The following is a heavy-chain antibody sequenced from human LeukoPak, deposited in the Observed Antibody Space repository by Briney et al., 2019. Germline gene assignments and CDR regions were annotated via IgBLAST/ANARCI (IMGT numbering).Heavy chain of an antibody. V-gene: IGHV1-46*01. D-gene: IGHD1-26*01. CDR1: GYTFTSYY. Sequence: ASVKVSCKASGYTFTSYYMHWVRHAPGQGLEWMGIINPSGGSTSYAQKFQGRVTMTRDMSTSTVYMELSSLRSEDTAVYYCARVWRVVATIGHFDYWGQGTLVTVSS. J-gene: IGHJ4*02. CDR2: INPSGGST. CDR3: ARVWRVVATIGHFDY.